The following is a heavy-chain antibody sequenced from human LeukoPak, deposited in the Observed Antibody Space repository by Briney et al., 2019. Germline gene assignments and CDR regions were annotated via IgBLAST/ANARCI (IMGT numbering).Heavy chain of an antibody. J-gene: IGHJ4*02. Sequence: PGGSLRLSSAVSGFTASIYYMTWVRQAPGKGLEWVSFIYRDGSANYADSVKGRFTISRDDSKNTVYLQMNSLEAEDTALYYCARGPGWNYFDYWGQGTLVTVSS. D-gene: IGHD2-15*01. CDR2: IYRDGSA. V-gene: IGHV3-66*01. CDR1: GFTASIYY. CDR3: ARGPGWNYFDY.